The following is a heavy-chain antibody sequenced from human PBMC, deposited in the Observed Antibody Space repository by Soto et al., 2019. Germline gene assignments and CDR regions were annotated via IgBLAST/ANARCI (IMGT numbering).Heavy chain of an antibody. V-gene: IGHV4-30-4*01. CDR1: GGSISSGDYY. CDR3: ARDGGAAAGNPFDP. Sequence: QVQLQESGPGLVKPSQTLSLTCTVSGGSISSGDYYWSWIRQPPGKGLEWIGYIYYSGSTYYNPSLQSRVTISVDTSKNQFSLKLSSVTAAATAVYYCARDGGAAAGNPFDPWGQGTLVTVSS. J-gene: IGHJ5*02. D-gene: IGHD6-13*01. CDR2: IYYSGST.